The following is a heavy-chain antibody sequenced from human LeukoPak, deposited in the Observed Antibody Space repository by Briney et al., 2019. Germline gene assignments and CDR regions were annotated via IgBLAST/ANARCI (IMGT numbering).Heavy chain of an antibody. CDR1: GFTFSSNA. CDR3: ARGHSSSWKDEFDY. J-gene: IGHJ4*02. D-gene: IGHD6-13*01. V-gene: IGHV3-30*04. Sequence: PGGSLRLSCAASGFTFSSNAMHWGRQAPGKGLEWVAVISYDGSNKYYTDSVKGRFTISRDNSKNTLYLQMNSLRAEDTAVYYCARGHSSSWKDEFDYWGQGTLVTVSS. CDR2: ISYDGSNK.